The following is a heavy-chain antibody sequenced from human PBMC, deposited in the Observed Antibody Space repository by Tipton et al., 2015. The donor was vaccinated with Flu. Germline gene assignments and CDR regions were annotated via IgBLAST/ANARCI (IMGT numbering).Heavy chain of an antibody. D-gene: IGHD3-10*01. V-gene: IGHV3-7*01. CDR1: GFTFSSYW. CDR2: IKQDGSEK. CDR3: ARDSGRGGAATY. Sequence: SLRLSCAASGFTFSSYWMTWVRQAPGKGLEWVANIKQDGSEKYFVDSVKGRFTISRDNAKNSLYLQMNSLRVEDTAVYYCARDSGRGGAATYWGQGTLVTVPS. J-gene: IGHJ4*02.